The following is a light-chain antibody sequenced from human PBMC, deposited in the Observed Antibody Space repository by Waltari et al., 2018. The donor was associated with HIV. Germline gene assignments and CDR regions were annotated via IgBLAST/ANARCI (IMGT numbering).Light chain of an antibody. J-gene: IGLJ2*01. CDR1: SSDVGRYNV. Sequence: QSALTQPASVSGSPGQSITISCTATSSDVGRYNVVSWYQQHPGKAPKLMIYEVSKRPSGVSNRVSGSKSGNTASLTISGLQAEDEADYHCCSYAGSSTYVVFGGGTKLTVL. CDR3: CSYAGSSTYVV. CDR2: EVS. V-gene: IGLV2-23*02.